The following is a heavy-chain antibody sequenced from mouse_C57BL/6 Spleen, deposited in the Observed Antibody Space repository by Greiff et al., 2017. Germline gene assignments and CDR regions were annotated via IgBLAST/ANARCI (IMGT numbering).Heavy chain of an antibody. D-gene: IGHD2-14*01. V-gene: IGHV1-64*01. CDR1: GYTFTSYW. J-gene: IGHJ4*01. CDR2: IHPNSGST. CDR3: SRRGEYDEGDDYAMDY. Sequence: QVQLQQPGAELVKPGASVKLSCKASGYTFTSYWMHWVKQRPGQGLEWIGMIHPNSGSTNYNEKFKSKATLTVDTSSSTAYMQLNSLTSEDSAVYDYSRRGEYDEGDDYAMDYWGQGTSVTVSS.